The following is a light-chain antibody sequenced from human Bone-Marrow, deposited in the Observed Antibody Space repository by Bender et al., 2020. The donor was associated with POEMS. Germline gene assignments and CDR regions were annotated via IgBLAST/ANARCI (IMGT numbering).Light chain of an antibody. J-gene: IGLJ3*02. V-gene: IGLV2-11*01. CDR2: DVT. CDR3: CSYAGSDWV. CDR1: NSDVGGYNY. Sequence: QSALTQPASMSGSPGQSVTISCTGTNSDVGGYNYVSWFLQHPGKAPRLMIYDVTKRPSGVPDRFSGYKSGNTASLTISGLQADDEADYYCCSYAGSDWVFGGGTTLTVL.